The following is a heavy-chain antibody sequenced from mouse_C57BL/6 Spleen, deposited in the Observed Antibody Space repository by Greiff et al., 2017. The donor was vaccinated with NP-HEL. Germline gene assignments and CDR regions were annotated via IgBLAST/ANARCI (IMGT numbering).Heavy chain of an antibody. Sequence: VQLQQSGPELVKPGASVKLSCKASGYTFTSYDINWVKQRPGQGLEWIGWIYLRDGSTKYNEKFMGKATLTVDTSSSTAYMELHSLTSEDSAVYFCASRSYYSNPFAYWGQGTLVTVSA. CDR3: ASRSYYSNPFAY. CDR1: GYTFTSYD. J-gene: IGHJ3*01. CDR2: IYLRDGST. D-gene: IGHD2-5*01. V-gene: IGHV1-85*01.